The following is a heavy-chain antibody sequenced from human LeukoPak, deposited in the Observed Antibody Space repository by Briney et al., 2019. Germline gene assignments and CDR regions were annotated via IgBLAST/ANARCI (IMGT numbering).Heavy chain of an antibody. CDR1: GFTFSSYG. V-gene: IGHV3-33*01. CDR3: ARDVSRISDY. D-gene: IGHD2-15*01. J-gene: IGHJ4*02. Sequence: GGFLRLSCAASGFTFSSYGMHWVRQAPGKGLEWVAVIRYDGSNKYYADSVKGRFTISRDNAKNLLYLQMNSLRAEDTAVYYCARDVSRISDYWGQGTLVTVSS. CDR2: IRYDGSNK.